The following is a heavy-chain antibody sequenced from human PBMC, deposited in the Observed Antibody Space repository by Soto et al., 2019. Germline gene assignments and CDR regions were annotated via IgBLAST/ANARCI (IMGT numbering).Heavy chain of an antibody. V-gene: IGHV3-30*03. J-gene: IGHJ6*02. CDR3: AVEACSSTSCYTLDYYGMDV. CDR1: GFTFSSYG. CDR2: ISYDGSNK. D-gene: IGHD2-2*02. Sequence: GGSLRLSCAASGFTFSSYGMHWVRQAPGKGLEWVAVISYDGSNKYYADSVKGRFTISRDNSKNTLYLQMNSLRAEDTAVYYFAVEACSSTSCYTLDYYGMDVWGQGTTVTVSS.